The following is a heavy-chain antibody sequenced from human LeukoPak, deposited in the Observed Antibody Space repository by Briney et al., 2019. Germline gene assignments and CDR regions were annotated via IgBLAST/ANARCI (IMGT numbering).Heavy chain of an antibody. D-gene: IGHD1-14*01. CDR3: AKRPPFDY. CDR1: GFTFNTYA. V-gene: IGHV3-23*01. CDR2: ISDSGGRT. J-gene: IGHJ4*02. Sequence: PGGSLRLSCAASGFTFNTYAMSWVRQAPGKGLEWVSAISDSGGRTYYADSVKGRFTVSRDNSKNTLYLQLNSLTAEETAVYYCAKRPPFDYWGQGTLVTVS.